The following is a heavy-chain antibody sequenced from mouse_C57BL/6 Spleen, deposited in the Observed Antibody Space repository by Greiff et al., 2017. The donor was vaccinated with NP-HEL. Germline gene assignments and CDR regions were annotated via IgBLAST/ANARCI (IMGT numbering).Heavy chain of an antibody. CDR2: IDPSDSYT. CDR1: GYTFTSYW. D-gene: IGHD4-1*01. J-gene: IGHJ2*01. CDR3: ARRLTGTGDYFDY. Sequence: QVQLQQPGAELVMPGASVKLSCKASGYTFTSYWMHWVKQRPGQGLEWIGEIDPSDSYTNYNQKFKGKSTLTVDKSSSTAYMQLSSLTSEDSAVYYCARRLTGTGDYFDYWGKGTTLTVSS. V-gene: IGHV1-69*01.